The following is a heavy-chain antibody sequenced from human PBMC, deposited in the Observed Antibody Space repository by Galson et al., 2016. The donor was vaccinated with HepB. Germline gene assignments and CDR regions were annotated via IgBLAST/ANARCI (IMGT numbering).Heavy chain of an antibody. Sequence: SLRLSCAGSGFTFGDYAMSWFRQTPGKGLECVSFIRSKAYGGTTEYAASVKGRFTISRDDSKSITYLQMNSLKTEDTAVYYCTREAEWELLGFGYWGQGTLVTVSS. CDR2: IRSKAYGGTT. J-gene: IGHJ4*02. D-gene: IGHD1-26*01. CDR3: TREAEWELLGFGY. V-gene: IGHV3-49*03. CDR1: GFTFGDYA.